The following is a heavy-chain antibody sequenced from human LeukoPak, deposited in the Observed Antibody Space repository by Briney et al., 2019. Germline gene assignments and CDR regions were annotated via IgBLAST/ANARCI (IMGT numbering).Heavy chain of an antibody. CDR1: GFTFSSYA. V-gene: IGHV3-64*01. CDR2: ISSNGGST. D-gene: IGHD3-10*01. Sequence: GGSLRLSCAASGFTFSSYAMHWVRQAPGKGLEYVSAISSNGGSTYYANSVKGRFTISRDNSKNTLYLQMGSLRAEDMAVYYCAREQHVLLWFGELFLPDYWGQGTLVTVSS. J-gene: IGHJ4*02. CDR3: AREQHVLLWFGELFLPDY.